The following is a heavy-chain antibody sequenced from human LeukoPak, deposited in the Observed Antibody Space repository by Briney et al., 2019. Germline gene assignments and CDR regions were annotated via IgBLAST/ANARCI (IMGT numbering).Heavy chain of an antibody. D-gene: IGHD5-24*01. CDR2: IYSGGGT. V-gene: IGHV3-53*01. J-gene: IGHJ2*01. CDR1: GFTVSSNY. CDR3: AREMATIRGGRTWQLGL. Sequence: PGGSLRLSCAASGFTVSSNYMSWVRQAPGKGLEWVSVIYSGGGTYYADSVKGRFTISRDNSKNTLNLQMNSLRAEDTAVYYCAREMATIRGGRTWQLGLWGRGTLVTVSS.